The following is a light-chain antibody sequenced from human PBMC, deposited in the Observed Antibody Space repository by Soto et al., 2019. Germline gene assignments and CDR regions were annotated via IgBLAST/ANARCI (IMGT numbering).Light chain of an antibody. CDR2: GAS. CDR1: QSVSSS. Sequence: EIVMTPSPAPLSVSPGDRAPLSCRASQSVSSSLAWYQQKPGQAPRLLIYGASSRATGIPDRFSGSGSGTDFTLTISRLEPEDFAVYYCQQYGSSPRTFGQGTKVDIK. J-gene: IGKJ1*01. V-gene: IGKV3-20*01. CDR3: QQYGSSPRT.